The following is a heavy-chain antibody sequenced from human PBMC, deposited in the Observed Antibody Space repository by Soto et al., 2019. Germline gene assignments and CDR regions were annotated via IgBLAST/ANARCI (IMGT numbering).Heavy chain of an antibody. Sequence: QEQLVESGGGVVQPGKSLTLSCEASGFTFTTYGIHWVRQSPGKGLEWLAVISNDGTNKYYGDSVKGRFTISRDNSKNMVWLQMTRLGVEDTAVYYCAKGGRRGNFFDPWGQGTLVTVSS. J-gene: IGHJ5*02. V-gene: IGHV3-30*18. CDR3: AKGGRRGNFFDP. CDR2: ISNDGTNK. CDR1: GFTFTTYG.